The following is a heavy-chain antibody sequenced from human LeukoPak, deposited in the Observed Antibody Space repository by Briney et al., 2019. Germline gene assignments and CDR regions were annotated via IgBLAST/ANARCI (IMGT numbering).Heavy chain of an antibody. V-gene: IGHV3-23*01. CDR1: GFTFSSYA. CDR3: ARAVGIAAAGTRGPIYY. D-gene: IGHD6-13*01. Sequence: GGSLRLSCAASGFTFSSYAMSWVRQAPGKGLEWVSAISGSGGSTYYADSVKGRFTISRDNSKNTLYLQMNSLRAEDTAVYYCARAVGIAAAGTRGPIYYWGQGTLVTVSS. J-gene: IGHJ4*02. CDR2: ISGSGGST.